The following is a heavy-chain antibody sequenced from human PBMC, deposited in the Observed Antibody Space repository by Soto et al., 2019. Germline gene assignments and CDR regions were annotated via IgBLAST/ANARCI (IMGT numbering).Heavy chain of an antibody. D-gene: IGHD7-27*01. CDR1: GYSISSGYY. CDR3: ARAPGDRVYYFDY. J-gene: IGHJ4*02. V-gene: IGHV4-38-2*01. CDR2: IYHSGST. Sequence: PSETLSLTCAVSGYSISSGYYWGWIRQPPGKGLEWIGSIYHSGSTYYNPSLQSRVIVSVDTSKNQFSLKLSSVTAADTAVYHCARAPGDRVYYFDYWGQGTLVTVSS.